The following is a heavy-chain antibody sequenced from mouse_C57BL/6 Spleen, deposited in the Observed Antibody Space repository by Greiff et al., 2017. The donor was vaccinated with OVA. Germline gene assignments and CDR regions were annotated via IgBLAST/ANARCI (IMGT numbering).Heavy chain of an antibody. CDR1: GFTFSDYG. CDR3: ARGDYYGSSGFAWFAY. Sequence: EVQLQQSGGGLVKPGGSLKLSCAASGFTFSDYGMHWVRQAPEKGLEWVAYISSGSSTIYYADTVKGRFTISRDNAKNTLFLQMTSLRSEDTAMYYCARGDYYGSSGFAWFAYWGQGTLVTVSA. V-gene: IGHV5-17*01. J-gene: IGHJ3*01. CDR2: ISSGSSTI. D-gene: IGHD1-1*01.